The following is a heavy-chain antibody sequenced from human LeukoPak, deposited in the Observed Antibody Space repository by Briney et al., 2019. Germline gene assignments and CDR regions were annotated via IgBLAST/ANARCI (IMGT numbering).Heavy chain of an antibody. CDR2: IYPGDSDT. CDR3: ARHGTEIAAAAKGAFDI. Sequence: GESLKISCKGSGYSFTSYWIGWVRQMPGKGLEWMGIIYPGDSDTRYSPSFQGQVTISADKSTSTAYLQWSSLKASDTAMYYCARHGTEIAAAAKGAFDIWGQGTMVTVSS. CDR1: GYSFTSYW. D-gene: IGHD6-13*01. V-gene: IGHV5-51*01. J-gene: IGHJ3*02.